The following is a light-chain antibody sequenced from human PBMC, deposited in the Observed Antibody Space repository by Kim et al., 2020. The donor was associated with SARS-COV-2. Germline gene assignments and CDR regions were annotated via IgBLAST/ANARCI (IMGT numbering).Light chain of an antibody. CDR1: SLRSYC. Sequence: VALGQTVRITGQEDSLRSYCASGYQQKPGQAPVLVIYGKNNRPSGIPDRFSGSSSGNTASLTITGAQAEDEADYYCNSRDSSGNVVFGGGTQLTVL. J-gene: IGLJ2*01. CDR3: NSRDSSGNVV. CDR2: GKN. V-gene: IGLV3-19*01.